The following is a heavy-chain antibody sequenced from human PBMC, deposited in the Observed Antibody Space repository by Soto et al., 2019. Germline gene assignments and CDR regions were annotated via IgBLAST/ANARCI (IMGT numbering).Heavy chain of an antibody. V-gene: IGHV4-59*08. J-gene: IGHJ4*02. CDR2: IYYSGST. Sequence: SSETLSLTCIVSGDPISTYYWNWIRQPPGKGLEWIGYIYYSGSTNHNPSLKSRVTMSVDTSMNQFSLSLSSVTAADTAIYYCARLQRGDATSVHWGQGILVTVYS. CDR1: GDPISTYY. CDR3: ARLQRGDATSVH. D-gene: IGHD2-21*02.